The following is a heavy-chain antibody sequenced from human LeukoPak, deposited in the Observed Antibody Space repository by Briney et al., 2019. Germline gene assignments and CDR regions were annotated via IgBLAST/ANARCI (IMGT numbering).Heavy chain of an antibody. CDR3: ARGGSGYDFWSGYPYFDY. Sequence: SEALSLTCAVYGGSFSGYYWSWIRQPPGKGLEWIGYIYYSGSTNYNPSLKSRVTISVDTSKNQFSLKLSSVTAADTAVYYCARGGSGYDFWSGYPYFDYWGQGTLVTVSS. CDR1: GGSFSGYY. CDR2: IYYSGST. V-gene: IGHV4-59*01. J-gene: IGHJ4*02. D-gene: IGHD3-3*01.